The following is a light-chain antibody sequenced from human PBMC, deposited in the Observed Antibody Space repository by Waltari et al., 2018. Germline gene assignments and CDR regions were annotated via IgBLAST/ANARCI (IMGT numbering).Light chain of an antibody. CDR3: QHRSNWPLT. J-gene: IGKJ4*01. V-gene: IGKV3-11*01. CDR1: QIVSSN. CDR2: DAS. Sequence: EIVLTQSPATLSLSPGERATLSCRASQIVSSNLAWYQQKPGQAPRLLIYDASNRATGIPARFSGSGSGTDFTLTISSLEPEDFALYYCQHRSNWPLTFGGGTKVEIK.